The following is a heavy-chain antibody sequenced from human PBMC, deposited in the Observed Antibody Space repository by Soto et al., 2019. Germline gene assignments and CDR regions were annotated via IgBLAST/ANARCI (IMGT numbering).Heavy chain of an antibody. Sequence: EVQLVESGGGLVQPGGSLRLSCAASGFTFSSYSMNWVRQAPGKGLEWVSSISSSSSYIYYADSVKGRFTISRDNAKNSLYLQMNSLRAEDTAVYYCARDFASGRDGGDYWGQGTLVTVSS. V-gene: IGHV3-21*01. CDR3: ARDFASGRDGGDY. D-gene: IGHD2-15*01. J-gene: IGHJ4*02. CDR1: GFTFSSYS. CDR2: ISSSSSYI.